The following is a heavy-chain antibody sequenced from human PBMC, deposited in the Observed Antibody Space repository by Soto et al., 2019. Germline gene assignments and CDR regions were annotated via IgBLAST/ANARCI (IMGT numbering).Heavy chain of an antibody. CDR3: ARTVAGTRFDY. V-gene: IGHV4-59*01. CDR1: GGSISSYY. CDR2: IYYSGST. J-gene: IGHJ4*02. Sequence: SETLSLTCTVSGGSISSYYWSWIRQPPGKGLEWIGYIYYSGSTNYNPSLKSRVTISVDTSKNQFSLKLSSVTAADTAVYYCARTVAGTRFDYGPGNPGHRLL. D-gene: IGHD6-19*01.